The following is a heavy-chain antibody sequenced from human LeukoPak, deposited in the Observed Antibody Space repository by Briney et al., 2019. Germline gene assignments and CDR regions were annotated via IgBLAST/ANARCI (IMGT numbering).Heavy chain of an antibody. CDR3: ARERYCSSANCYTDY. CDR2: INQDGSEK. CDR1: GFTLKTYW. D-gene: IGHD2-15*01. Sequence: PGGSLRLSCAPSGFTLKTYWMSWFRQAPGKGLEWVANINQDGSEKYYVDSVKGRFTISRDNDKNSLYLQMNSLRAEDTAVYYCARERYCSSANCYTDYCGQGTLVTVSS. J-gene: IGHJ4*02. V-gene: IGHV3-7*01.